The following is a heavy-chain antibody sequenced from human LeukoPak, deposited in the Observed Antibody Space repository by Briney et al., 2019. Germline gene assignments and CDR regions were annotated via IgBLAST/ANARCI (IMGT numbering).Heavy chain of an antibody. CDR2: IYYSGST. D-gene: IGHD6-13*01. Sequence: PSETLSLTCTVSGGSISSYYWSWIRQPPGKGLEWIGYIYYSGSTNYNPSLKSRVTISVDTSKNQFSLKLSSVTAADTAVYYCARVARQQLAYYFDYWGQGTLVTVSS. CDR3: ARVARQQLAYYFDY. V-gene: IGHV4-59*01. CDR1: GGSISSYY. J-gene: IGHJ4*02.